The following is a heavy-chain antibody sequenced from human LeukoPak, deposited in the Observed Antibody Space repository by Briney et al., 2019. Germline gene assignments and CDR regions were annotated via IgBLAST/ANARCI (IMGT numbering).Heavy chain of an antibody. J-gene: IGHJ4*02. CDR3: AKVKSGSSGYYPLDY. V-gene: IGHV3-30*18. D-gene: IGHD3-22*01. CDR2: ISYDGSNK. CDR1: GFTFSSYG. Sequence: GGSLRLSCAASGFTFSSYGMHWVRQAPGKGLEWVAVISYDGSNKYYADSVKGRFTISRDNSKNTLYLQMNSLRAGDTAVYYCAKVKSGSSGYYPLDYWGQGTLVTVSS.